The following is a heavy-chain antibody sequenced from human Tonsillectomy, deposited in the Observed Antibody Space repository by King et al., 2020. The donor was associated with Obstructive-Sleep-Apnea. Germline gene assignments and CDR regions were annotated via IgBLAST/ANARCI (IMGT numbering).Heavy chain of an antibody. D-gene: IGHD6-25*01. CDR1: GFTLCNAW. V-gene: IGHV3-15*01. CDR2: IKSKSDGGPT. J-gene: IGHJ4*02. Sequence: EVQLVESGGGLVKPGGSLRLSCAASGFTLCNAWMNWVRQAPGEGVEWGGRIKSKSDGGPTDYGAPVIGRLTISRDDSENTLYLEMNIRKTEATAVYYCTTGRRTAQSGFWGQGTLVAVS. CDR3: TTGRRTAQSGF.